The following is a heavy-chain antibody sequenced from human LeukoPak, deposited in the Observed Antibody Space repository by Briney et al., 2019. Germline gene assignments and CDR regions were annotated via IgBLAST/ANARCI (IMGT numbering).Heavy chain of an antibody. J-gene: IGHJ6*02. CDR3: ARGGGLDV. V-gene: IGHV3-7*03. D-gene: IGHD3-16*01. CDR1: EFTFSSYW. Sequence: GGSLRLSCAASEFTFSSYWMSWVRQAPGKGLEWVASINHNGNVNYYVDSVKGRFTISRDNAKNSLYLQMSNLRAEDTAVYFCARGGGLDVWGQGATVTVSS. CDR2: INHNGNVN.